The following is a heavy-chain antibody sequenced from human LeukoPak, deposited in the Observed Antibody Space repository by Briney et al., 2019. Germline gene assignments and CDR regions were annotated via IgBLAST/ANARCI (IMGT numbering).Heavy chain of an antibody. CDR1: GGSISSNTYY. CDR3: ASPSKWELSDLGC. V-gene: IGHV4-39*01. CDR2: IYHTGTT. Sequence: TSETLPLTCTVSGGSISSNTYYWAWIRQPPGKGLEWIGSIYHTGTTYYNPSLKSRVTISVDTSSNRFPLQLRSVTAADTATYYCASPSKWELSDLGCWGRGTLVTVSS. D-gene: IGHD1-26*01. J-gene: IGHJ4*01.